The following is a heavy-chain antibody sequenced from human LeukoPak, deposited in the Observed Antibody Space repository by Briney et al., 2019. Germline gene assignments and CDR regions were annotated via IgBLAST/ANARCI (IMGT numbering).Heavy chain of an antibody. CDR2: ISSSSSYI. CDR3: ARVLYGDYAEYFQH. V-gene: IGHV3-21*01. Sequence: GGSLRLSCAASGFTFSSYSTNWVRQAPGKGLEWVSSISSSSSYIYYADSVKGRFTISRDNAKNSLYLQMNSLRAEDTAVYYCARVLYGDYAEYFQHWGQGTLVTVSS. J-gene: IGHJ1*01. CDR1: GFTFSSYS. D-gene: IGHD4-17*01.